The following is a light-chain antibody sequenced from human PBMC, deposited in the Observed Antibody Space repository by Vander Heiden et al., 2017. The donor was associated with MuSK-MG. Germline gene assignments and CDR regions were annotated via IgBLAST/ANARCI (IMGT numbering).Light chain of an antibody. CDR1: QSVSSN. CDR3: QQHNDWPPWT. CDR2: GAS. J-gene: IGKJ1*01. Sequence: EIVMTQSPATLSVSPGERATPSCRASQSVSSNLAWYQQKPGQAPRLLIYGASSRATGIPARFSGSGYGKEFTLTISSRQTEDFAVYYCQQHNDWPPWTFGQGTKVEIK. V-gene: IGKV3-15*01.